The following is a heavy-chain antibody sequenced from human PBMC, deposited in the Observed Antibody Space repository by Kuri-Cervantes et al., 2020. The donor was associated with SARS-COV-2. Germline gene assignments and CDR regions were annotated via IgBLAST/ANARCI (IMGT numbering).Heavy chain of an antibody. CDR1: GGSISSSNW. V-gene: IGHV4-4*02. CDR3: ARDTSGTAMDYYYYGMDV. D-gene: IGHD5-18*01. Sequence: SCAVSGGSISSSNWWSWVRQPPGKGLEWIGEIYHSGSTYYNPSLKSRVTISVDTSKNQFSLKLSSVTAADTAVYYCARDTSGTAMDYYYYGMDVWGQGTTVTVSS. J-gene: IGHJ6*02. CDR2: IYHSGST.